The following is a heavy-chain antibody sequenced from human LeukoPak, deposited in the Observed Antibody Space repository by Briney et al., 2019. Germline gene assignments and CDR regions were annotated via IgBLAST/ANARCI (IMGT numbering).Heavy chain of an antibody. CDR1: GGSISSGSYY. J-gene: IGHJ4*02. CDR2: IYTSGST. Sequence: SETLSLTCTVSGGSISSGSYYWSWIRQPAGKGLEWIGRIYTSGSTNYNPSLKSRVTISVDTSKNQFSLKLGSVTAADTAVYYCARGRSGSYGYWGQGTLVTVSS. CDR3: ARGRSGSYGY. V-gene: IGHV4-61*02. D-gene: IGHD6-19*01.